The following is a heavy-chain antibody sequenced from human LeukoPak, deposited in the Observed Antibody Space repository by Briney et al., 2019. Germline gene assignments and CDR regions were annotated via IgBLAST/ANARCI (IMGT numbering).Heavy chain of an antibody. CDR2: IDNSGTS. CDR1: GGSISPSY. CDR3: ARALREKRSGGIWGVIVSEWFDS. J-gene: IGHJ5*01. V-gene: IGHV4-59*01. D-gene: IGHD5/OR15-5a*01. Sequence: SETLSLTCTFSGGSISPSYWTWVRQPPGKGLEWIGYIDNSGTSNYNPSLKSRVSMSVDTSKNQLSLNLGSVTAADTAVYYCARALREKRSGGIWGVIVSEWFDSWGPGTLVTVSS.